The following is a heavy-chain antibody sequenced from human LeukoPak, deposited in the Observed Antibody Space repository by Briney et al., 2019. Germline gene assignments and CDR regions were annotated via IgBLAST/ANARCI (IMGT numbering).Heavy chain of an antibody. V-gene: IGHV3-21*01. CDR3: ARDPPYSSGWYPPAAYFQH. D-gene: IGHD6-19*01. Sequence: NPGGSLRLSCAASGFTFSSYSMNWVRQAPGKGLEWVSSISSSSSYIYYADSVKGRFTISRDNAKNSLYLHMNSLRAEDTAVYYCARDPPYSSGWYPPAAYFQHWGQGTLVTVSS. J-gene: IGHJ1*01. CDR1: GFTFSSYS. CDR2: ISSSSSYI.